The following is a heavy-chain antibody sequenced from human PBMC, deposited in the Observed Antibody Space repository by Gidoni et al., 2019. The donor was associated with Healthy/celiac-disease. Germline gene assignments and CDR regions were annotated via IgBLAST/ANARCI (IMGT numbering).Heavy chain of an antibody. CDR1: GGPISRGCYY. V-gene: IGHV4-31*01. CDR3: ARGVVVPAAIGWFDP. J-gene: IGHJ5*02. Sequence: QVQLQEPGPGPVTPSLTLSRTSTVSGGPISRGCYYWSWIPQHPGKGLEWIGYIYYRGGTYYNPSLKSLVTISVDTSKNQFSLKLSSVTAADTAVYYCARGVVVPAAIGWFDPWGQGTLVTVSS. D-gene: IGHD2-2*01. CDR2: IYYRGGT.